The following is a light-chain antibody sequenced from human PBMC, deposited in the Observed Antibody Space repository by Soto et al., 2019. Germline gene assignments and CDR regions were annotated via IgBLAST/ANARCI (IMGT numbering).Light chain of an antibody. J-gene: IGKJ4*01. CDR3: PHYNNLHLT. Sequence: EIVLTQSPATLSVSPGERATLSCRASQSVSSNLAWYQQKPGQAPMLLIYGASSRAPGIPARFSGSGSGTEFTLTISRLQSEDFAVYYCPHYNNLHLTFGGGAKVEIK. CDR1: QSVSSN. CDR2: GAS. V-gene: IGKV3-15*01.